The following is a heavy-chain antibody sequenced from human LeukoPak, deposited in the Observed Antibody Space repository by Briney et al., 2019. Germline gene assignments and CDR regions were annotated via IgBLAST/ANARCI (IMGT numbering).Heavy chain of an antibody. CDR3: ARHYREWELPGVAFDI. CDR2: IYYSGST. V-gene: IGHV4-59*08. Sequence: SETLSLTCTVSGGSISSYYWSWIRQPPGKGLEWIGYIYYSGSTNYNPSLKSRVTISVDTSKNQFSLKLSSVTAADTAVYYCARHYREWELPGVAFDIWGQGTMVTVSS. J-gene: IGHJ3*02. D-gene: IGHD1-26*01. CDR1: GGSISSYY.